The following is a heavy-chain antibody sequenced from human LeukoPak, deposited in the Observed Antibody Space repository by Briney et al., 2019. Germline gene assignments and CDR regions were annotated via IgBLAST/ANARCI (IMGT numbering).Heavy chain of an antibody. CDR1: GFTFSNAW. CDR3: TTSGGTTTRFVDY. Sequence: GGSLRLSCAASGFTFSNAWMSWVRQAPGKGLEWVGRIISKVDGGKADYAAPVKGRFTISRDDSKNTVYLQMNSLKTEDTAVYYCTTSGGTTTRFVDYWGQGNLVSVSS. J-gene: IGHJ4*02. V-gene: IGHV3-15*01. D-gene: IGHD2/OR15-2a*01. CDR2: IISKVDGGKA.